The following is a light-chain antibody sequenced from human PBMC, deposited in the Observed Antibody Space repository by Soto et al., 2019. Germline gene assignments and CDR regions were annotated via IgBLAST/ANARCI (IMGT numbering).Light chain of an antibody. CDR1: QSINTK. V-gene: IGKV3-11*01. CDR2: GAS. J-gene: IGKJ5*01. CDR3: QQCSNWPTT. Sequence: TQPPATLSLSPGERATLSCRASQSINTKLVWYQQKPGQAPRFLIYGASTRATGTPPRFSGSGFGTDFTLTINSVEPDDFAVYYCQQCSNWPTTIGQGTRLEIK.